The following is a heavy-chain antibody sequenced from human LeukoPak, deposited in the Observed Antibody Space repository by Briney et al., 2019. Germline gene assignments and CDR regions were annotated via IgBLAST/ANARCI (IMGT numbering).Heavy chain of an antibody. CDR3: AGRSETTVTTSFDY. CDR1: GGSFGGYY. D-gene: IGHD4-17*01. V-gene: IGHV4-34*01. J-gene: IGHJ4*02. Sequence: PSETLSLTCAVYGGSFGGYYWSWIRQPPGKGLEWIGEINHSGSTNYNPSLKSRVTISVDTSKNQFSLKLSSVTAADTAVYYCAGRSETTVTTSFDYWGQGTLVTVSS. CDR2: INHSGST.